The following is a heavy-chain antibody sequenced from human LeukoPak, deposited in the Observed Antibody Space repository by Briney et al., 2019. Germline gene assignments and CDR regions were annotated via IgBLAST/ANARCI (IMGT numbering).Heavy chain of an antibody. CDR1: GYTFTGYY. J-gene: IGHJ6*02. CDR2: INPNSGGT. CDR3: ARVRSSGWYYYYYGMDV. D-gene: IGHD6-19*01. Sequence: ASVKVSCKASGYTFTGYYMHWVRQAPGQGLEWMGWINPNSGGTNYAQKFQGRVTMTRDTSISTAYMELSRLRSDDTAVYYCARVRSSGWYYYYYGMDVWGQGTTVTVSS. V-gene: IGHV1-2*02.